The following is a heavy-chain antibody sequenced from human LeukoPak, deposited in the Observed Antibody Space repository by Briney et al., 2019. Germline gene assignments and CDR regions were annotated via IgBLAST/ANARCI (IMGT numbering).Heavy chain of an antibody. CDR3: ARVEVPRDINDWYFDL. D-gene: IGHD2-15*01. V-gene: IGHV4-38-2*02. CDR1: GYSIVHGFF. CDR2: LYHSGTT. J-gene: IGHJ2*01. Sequence: SETLSLTCTVSGYSIVHGFFWAWTRQPPGGGLEWIGSLYHSGTTYYNTSLKSRISTAVDTSKNQFSLKLRPVTAADTAVYYCARVEVPRDINDWYFDLWGRGTLVTVSS.